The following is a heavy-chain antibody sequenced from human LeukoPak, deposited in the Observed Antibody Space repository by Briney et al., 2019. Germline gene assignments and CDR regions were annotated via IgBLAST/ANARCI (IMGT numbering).Heavy chain of an antibody. V-gene: IGHV1-18*01. Sequence: ASVKVSCKASGCTFTSYGVSWVRQAPGQGLEWMGWISAYNGNINYAQKFQGRVTMTTDTSTSTAYMELRSLRSDDTAVYYCARGDVRSTWEYGMDVWGQGTTVTVSS. CDR2: ISAYNGNI. CDR3: ARGDVRSTWEYGMDV. J-gene: IGHJ6*02. CDR1: GCTFTSYG. D-gene: IGHD2-2*01.